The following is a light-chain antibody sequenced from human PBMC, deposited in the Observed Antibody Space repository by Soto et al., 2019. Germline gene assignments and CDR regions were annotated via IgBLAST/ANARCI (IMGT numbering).Light chain of an antibody. CDR1: QSLSSNF. CDR3: QQYNTWPPWT. CDR2: DSS. V-gene: IGKV3D-20*02. Sequence: EIVLTQSPATLSLSPGERATLSCRASQSLSSNFLAWYQQKPDQPPRLLIYDSSTRATGFPDRFSGSGSGTDFTLTIIRLEPEDFAIYYCQQYNTWPPWTFGQGTKLEMK. J-gene: IGKJ1*01.